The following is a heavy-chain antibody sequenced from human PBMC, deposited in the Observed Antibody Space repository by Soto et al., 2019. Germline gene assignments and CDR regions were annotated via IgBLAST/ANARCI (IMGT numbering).Heavy chain of an antibody. J-gene: IGHJ4*02. CDR2: IWYDGSNK. CDR3: ARDFSLVVVTAMGY. CDR1: GFTFGSYG. Sequence: GGSLRLSCAASGFTFGSYGMHWVRQAPGKGLEWVAVIWYDGSNKYYADSVEGRFTISRDNSKNTLYLQMNSLRAEDTAVYYCARDFSLVVVTAMGYWGQGTLVTVSS. D-gene: IGHD2-21*02. V-gene: IGHV3-33*01.